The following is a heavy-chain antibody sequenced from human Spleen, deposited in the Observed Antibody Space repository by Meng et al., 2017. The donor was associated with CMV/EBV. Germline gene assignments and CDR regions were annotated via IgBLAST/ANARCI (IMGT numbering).Heavy chain of an antibody. J-gene: IGHJ4*02. CDR2: INPQSGGT. CDR1: GYTFTGYY. CDR3: ARDQLAGVIPEDFDY. V-gene: IGHV1-2*02. Sequence: ASVKVSCKAFGYTFTGYYMYWVRQAPGQGLEWMGWINPQSGGTNYAQKFQGRVTMTRDTSISTGYLELRRLRSDDTAVYYCARDQLAGVIPEDFDYWGQGTLVTVSS. D-gene: IGHD3-10*01.